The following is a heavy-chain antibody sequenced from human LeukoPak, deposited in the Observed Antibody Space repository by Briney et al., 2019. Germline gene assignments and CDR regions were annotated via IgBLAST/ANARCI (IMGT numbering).Heavy chain of an antibody. D-gene: IGHD1/OR15-1a*01. V-gene: IGHV5-51*01. Sequence: GESLRLSCTGSGYSFTSDWIGWVRQMPGKGLEWMGLIYPGDSDTRYSPSFQGQVTISADKSISTAYLQWSSLKASDTAMYYCARSLPGLNIDGMDVWGQGTTVTVSS. J-gene: IGHJ6*02. CDR2: IYPGDSDT. CDR1: GYSFTSDW. CDR3: ARSLPGLNIDGMDV.